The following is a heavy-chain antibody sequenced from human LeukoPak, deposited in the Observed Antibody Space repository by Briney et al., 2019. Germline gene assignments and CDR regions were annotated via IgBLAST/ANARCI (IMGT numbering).Heavy chain of an antibody. J-gene: IGHJ4*02. CDR1: GGTFSSYA. D-gene: IGHD2-2*01. CDR3: ARDKGEYCSSTSCFPFDY. Sequence: ASVKVSCKASGGTFSSYAISWVRQAPGQGLEWMGGIIPIFGTANYAQKFQGRVTITTDESTSTAYMELSSLRSEDTAVYYCARDKGEYCSSTSCFPFDYWGQGTLVTVSS. V-gene: IGHV1-69*05. CDR2: IIPIFGTA.